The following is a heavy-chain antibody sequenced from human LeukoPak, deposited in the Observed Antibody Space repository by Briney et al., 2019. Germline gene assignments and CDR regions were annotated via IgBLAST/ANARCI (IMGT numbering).Heavy chain of an antibody. CDR1: GYTFTGYY. Sequence: ASVKVSCRASGYTFTGYYMHWVRQAPGQGLEWMGWINPNSGGTNYAQKFQGWVTMTRDTSISTAYMELSRLRSDDTAVYYCARAGSGYCSGGSCYHDYFDYWGQGTLVTVSS. CDR3: ARAGSGYCSGGSCYHDYFDY. D-gene: IGHD2-15*01. J-gene: IGHJ4*02. V-gene: IGHV1-2*04. CDR2: INPNSGGT.